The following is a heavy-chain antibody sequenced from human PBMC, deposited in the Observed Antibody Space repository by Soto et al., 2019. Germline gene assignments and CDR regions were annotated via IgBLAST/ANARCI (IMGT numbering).Heavy chain of an antibody. V-gene: IGHV1-2*02. CDR3: ARDLCPLGSGSPCPTFGMDL. J-gene: IGHJ6*02. Sequence: QVQLVQSGAEVKPPGASVKVSCKASGYTFTGHCMHWVRQVSGRRLEFLGWLKPDNGGTYYAPKFQGRVTFTRDTSNTTAYMEMSGLHSDDTAVYFCARDLCPLGSGSPCPTFGMDLWGQGTTVAVSS. D-gene: IGHD3-10*01. CDR1: GYTFTGHC. CDR2: LKPDNGGT.